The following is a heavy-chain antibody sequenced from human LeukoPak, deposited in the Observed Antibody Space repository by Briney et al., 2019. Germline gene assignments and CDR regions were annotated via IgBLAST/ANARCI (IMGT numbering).Heavy chain of an antibody. Sequence: PSETLSLTCTVSGGSIRSSSSYWGWIRQPPGKGLECIGSIYYSGSTYYNPSLKSRVTISVDTSKNQFSLKLSSVTAADTAVYYCARRGYSSGYYYFDYWGQGTLVTVSS. CDR2: IYYSGST. CDR1: GGSIRSSSSY. CDR3: ARRGYSSGYYYFDY. V-gene: IGHV4-39*01. J-gene: IGHJ4*02. D-gene: IGHD6-19*01.